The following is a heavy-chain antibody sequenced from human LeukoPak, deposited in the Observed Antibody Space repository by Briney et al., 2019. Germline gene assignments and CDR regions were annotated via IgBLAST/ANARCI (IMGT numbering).Heavy chain of an antibody. CDR3: AREFDSSGYGSLF. V-gene: IGHV1-69*01. CDR2: IIPIFGTA. Sequence: SVKVSCKASGGTFSSYAISWVRQAPGQGLEWMGGIIPIFGTANYAQKFQGRLTITADESTSTAYMELSSLRSEDTAVYYCAREFDSSGYGSLFWGQGTLVTVSS. D-gene: IGHD3-22*01. CDR1: GGTFSSYA. J-gene: IGHJ4*02.